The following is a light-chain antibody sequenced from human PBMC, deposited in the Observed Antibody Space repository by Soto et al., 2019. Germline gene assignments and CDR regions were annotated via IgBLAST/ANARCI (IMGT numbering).Light chain of an antibody. Sequence: EIMLTQSPGTLSLSPGERVTLSCWASRSVSSRFLAWYQQKPGQAPRVLIYGASSRATGIPDRFSGSGSGSDFTLTISRLEPEDFAVYYCQQYGDSPYTFGQGTKLEIK. CDR1: RSVSSRF. CDR2: GAS. V-gene: IGKV3-20*01. CDR3: QQYGDSPYT. J-gene: IGKJ2*01.